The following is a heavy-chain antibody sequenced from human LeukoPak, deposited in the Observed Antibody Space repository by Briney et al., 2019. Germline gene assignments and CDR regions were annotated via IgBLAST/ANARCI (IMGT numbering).Heavy chain of an antibody. D-gene: IGHD3-22*01. CDR3: SRGLDSRKLGY. CDR2: IHPSGTL. Sequence: SETLSLTCTVSGASFSSGDQYRNWIRQSPGKGLEWIGSIHPSGTLYNNPSLESRVTMSMDTSKNQFSLNLNSVTAADTAVYFCSRGLDSRKLGYWGQGTLVTVSS. V-gene: IGHV4-31*03. J-gene: IGHJ4*02. CDR1: GASFSSGDQY.